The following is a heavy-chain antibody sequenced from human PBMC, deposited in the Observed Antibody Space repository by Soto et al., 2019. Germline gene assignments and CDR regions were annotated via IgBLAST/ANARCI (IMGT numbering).Heavy chain of an antibody. CDR1: GFTFSTYA. D-gene: IGHD3-10*01. Sequence: GGSLRLSCVASGFTFSTYATSWVRQAPGKGLEWVSMITGSGGGTYYADSVKGRFTISRDNSRNTLYLQMNSLRVEDTAVYYCAKFRGAGSHYLYHFDRWVQGTLVTVSS. CDR2: ITGSGGGT. CDR3: AKFRGAGSHYLYHFDR. V-gene: IGHV3-23*01. J-gene: IGHJ4*02.